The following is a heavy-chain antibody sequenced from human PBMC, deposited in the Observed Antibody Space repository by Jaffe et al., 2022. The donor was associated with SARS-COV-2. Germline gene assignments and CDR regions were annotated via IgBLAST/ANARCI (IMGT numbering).Heavy chain of an antibody. CDR2: ISSSSSYI. V-gene: IGHV3-21*01. CDR1: GFTFSSYS. J-gene: IGHJ4*02. Sequence: EVQLVESGGGLVKPGGSLRLSCAASGFTFSSYSMNWVRQAPGKGLEWVSSISSSSSYIYYADSVKGRFTISRDNAKNSLYLQMNSLRAEDTAVYYCARVSSLGFDWLSNDYWGQGTLVTVSS. CDR3: ARVSSLGFDWLSNDY. D-gene: IGHD3-9*01.